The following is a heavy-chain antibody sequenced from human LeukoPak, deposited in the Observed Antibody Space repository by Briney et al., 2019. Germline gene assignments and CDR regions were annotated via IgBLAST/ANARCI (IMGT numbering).Heavy chain of an antibody. J-gene: IGHJ4*02. CDR1: GFTFSNAW. CDR3: TTGNVVVPAAISG. D-gene: IGHD2-2*01. V-gene: IGHV3-15*01. CDR2: IKSKTDGGTT. Sequence: GGSLRLSCAASGFTFSNAWMSWVRQAPGKGLEWVGRIKSKTDGGTTDYAAPVNGRFTISRDDSKNTLYLQMNSLKTEDTAVYYCTTGNVVVPAAISGWGQGTLVTVSS.